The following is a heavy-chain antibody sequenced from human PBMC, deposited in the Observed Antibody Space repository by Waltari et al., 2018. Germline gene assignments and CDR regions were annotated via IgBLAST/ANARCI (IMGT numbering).Heavy chain of an antibody. D-gene: IGHD2-15*01. CDR2: FIYNGNT. Sequence: QLQLQESGPGLVKPSETLSLTCSVSGGSIRSTCYHWGWIRQPPGKGLEWIGSFIYNGNTYYNPSLKSRVTISVDTSKNHFSLQLRSVTAADTAMYYCARPGRVGGGSLMGLDYWGQGTLVTVSS. CDR3: ARPGRVGGGSLMGLDY. J-gene: IGHJ4*02. CDR1: GGSIRSTCYH. V-gene: IGHV4-39*02.